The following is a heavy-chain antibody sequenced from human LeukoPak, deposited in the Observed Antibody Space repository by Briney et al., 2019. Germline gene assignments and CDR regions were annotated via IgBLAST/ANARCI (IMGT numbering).Heavy chain of an antibody. D-gene: IGHD6-13*01. CDR1: GFTFSDYY. CDR2: INGSSSHI. J-gene: IGHJ4*02. V-gene: IGHV3-11*06. CDR3: ARDQIGSW. Sequence: KPGGSLRLSCEASGFTFSDYYLSWIRQAPGKGLEWISYINGSSSHINYADSVKGRFTISRDNAKKSVYLQMDSLRVEDTAVYYCARDQIGSWWGQGTLVIVSS.